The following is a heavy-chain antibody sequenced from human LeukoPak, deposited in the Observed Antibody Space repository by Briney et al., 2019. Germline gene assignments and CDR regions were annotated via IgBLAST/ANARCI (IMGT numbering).Heavy chain of an antibody. V-gene: IGHV1-69*05. CDR2: IIPIFGTA. J-gene: IGHJ3*02. CDR1: GGTFSSYA. CDR3: AREYQLLGHDAFDI. D-gene: IGHD2-2*01. Sequence: SVKVSCKASGGTFSSYAISWVRQAPGQGLEWMGGIIPIFGTANYAQKFQGRVTITTDESTSTAYMELSSLRSEDTAVYYCAREYQLLGHDAFDIWGQGTMVTVSS.